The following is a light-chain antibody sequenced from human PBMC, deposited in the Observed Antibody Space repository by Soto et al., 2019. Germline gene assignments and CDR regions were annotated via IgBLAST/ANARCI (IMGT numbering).Light chain of an antibody. J-gene: IGKJ1*01. Sequence: ESVLTQSPGTLSLSPGERATFSCMASQSVSSSYLAWYQQKPGQAPRLLIYGASIRATGIPDRFSGSGSGADFTLTISRVQHEDFAVYYCQEYGSSRTFGQGTKVDIK. CDR1: QSVSSSY. V-gene: IGKV3-20*01. CDR2: GAS. CDR3: QEYGSSRT.